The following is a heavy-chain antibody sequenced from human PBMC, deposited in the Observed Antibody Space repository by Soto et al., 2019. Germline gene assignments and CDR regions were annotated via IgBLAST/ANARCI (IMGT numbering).Heavy chain of an antibody. CDR1: GYTFTTYG. CDR3: TGEGSAHYYYYGMDA. CDR2: MNTHNGNT. D-gene: IGHD3-10*01. V-gene: IGHV1-18*01. Sequence: QVQLEQSAPEVKKPGASVKVSCKASGYTFTTYGISWVRQAPGQGLEWLGWMNTHNGNTKYAQNLQGRVIMTADTSTSTVSMELRSLRSDDTAIYYCTGEGSAHYYYYGMDAWGKGTTVTVSS. J-gene: IGHJ6*04.